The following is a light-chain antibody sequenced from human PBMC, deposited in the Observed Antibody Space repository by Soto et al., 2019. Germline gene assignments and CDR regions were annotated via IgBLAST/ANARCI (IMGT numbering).Light chain of an antibody. CDR3: QQSYSTPVT. V-gene: IGKV1-39*01. J-gene: IGKJ5*01. CDR1: QGISSY. CDR2: AAS. Sequence: QLTQSPSSLSASVGDRVTITCRASQGISSYLAWYQQKPGKAPKLLIYAASSLQSGVPSRFSGSGSGTDFTLTISSLQPEDFATYYCQQSYSTPVTFGQGTRLEIK.